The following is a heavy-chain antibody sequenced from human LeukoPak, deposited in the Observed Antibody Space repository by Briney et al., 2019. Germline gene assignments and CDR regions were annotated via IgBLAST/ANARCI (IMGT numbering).Heavy chain of an antibody. D-gene: IGHD1-1*01. CDR1: GSISSGGYY. J-gene: IGHJ4*02. V-gene: IGHV4-31*02. Sequence: LRLSCAACGSISSGGYYWSWIRQHPGKGLEWIGYIYYSGSTYYNPSLKSRVTISVDTSKNQFSLKLSSVTAADTAVYYCARRSGTEERGYFDYWGQGTLVTVSS. CDR2: IYYSGST. CDR3: ARRSGTEERGYFDY.